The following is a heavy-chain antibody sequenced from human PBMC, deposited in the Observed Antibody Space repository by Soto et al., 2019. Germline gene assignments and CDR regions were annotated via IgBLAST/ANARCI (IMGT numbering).Heavy chain of an antibody. CDR3: AAQWELAHFGFDY. V-gene: IGHV4-31*03. CDR2: IYYSGST. D-gene: IGHD1-26*01. CDR1: GGSISSGGYY. J-gene: IGHJ4*02. Sequence: TSETLSLTCTVSGGSISSGGYYWSWIRQHPGKGLEWIGYIYYSGSTYYNPSLKSRVTISVDTSKNQFSLKLSSVTAADTAVYYCAAQWELAHFGFDYWGQGTLVTVSS.